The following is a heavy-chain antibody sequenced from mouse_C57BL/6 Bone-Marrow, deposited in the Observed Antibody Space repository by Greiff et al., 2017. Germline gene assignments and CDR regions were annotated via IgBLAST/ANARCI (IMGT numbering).Heavy chain of an antibody. CDR3: ASYGYYFDY. CDR1: GYTFTSYG. D-gene: IGHD1-1*01. J-gene: IGHJ2*01. CDR2: IYPRSGNT. Sequence: VQRVESGAELARPGASVKLSCKASGYTFTSYGISWVKQRTGQGLEWIGEIYPRSGNTYYNEKFKGKATLTADKSSSTAYMELRSLTSEDSAVYFCASYGYYFDYWGQGTTLTVSS. V-gene: IGHV1-81*01.